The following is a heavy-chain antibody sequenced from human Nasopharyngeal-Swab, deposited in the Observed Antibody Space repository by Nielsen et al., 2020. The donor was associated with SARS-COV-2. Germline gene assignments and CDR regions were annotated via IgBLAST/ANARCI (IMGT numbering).Heavy chain of an antibody. J-gene: IGHJ4*02. V-gene: IGHV3-30*02. D-gene: IGHD6-13*01. CDR3: AKDAGGYSSS. CDR2: IRYDGSNK. CDR1: GFTFSSYG. Sequence: GESLKISCAASGFTFSSYGMHWVRQAPGKGLEWVAFIRYDGSNKYYADSVKGRFTISRDNSKNTLYLQMNSLRAEDTAVYYCAKDAGGYSSSWSQGTLVTVSS.